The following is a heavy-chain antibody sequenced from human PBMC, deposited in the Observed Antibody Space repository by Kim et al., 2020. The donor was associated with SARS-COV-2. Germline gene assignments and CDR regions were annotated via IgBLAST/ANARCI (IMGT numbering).Heavy chain of an antibody. CDR3: ARDSAGGSSSWAFFGGFDP. CDR1: GGSISSYY. V-gene: IGHV4-59*01. CDR2: IYYSGST. J-gene: IGHJ5*02. D-gene: IGHD6-13*01. Sequence: SETLSLTCTVSGGSISSYYWSWIRQPPGKGLEWIGYIYYSGSTNYNPSLKSRVTISVDTSKNQFSLKLSSVTAADTAVYYCARDSAGGSSSWAFFGGFDPWGQGTLVTVSS.